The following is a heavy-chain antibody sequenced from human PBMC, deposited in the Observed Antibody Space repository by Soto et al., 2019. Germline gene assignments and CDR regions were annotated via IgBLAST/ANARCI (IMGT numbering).Heavy chain of an antibody. CDR1: GFTFSSYS. CDR3: AKARATYDSSGFYFRPLDS. Sequence: GGSLRLSCAASGFTFSSYSMNWVRQAPGKGLEWVSYISSSSSTTYYADSVKGRFTISRDNAKNSLYLQMNSLRDEDTAVYYCAKARATYDSSGFYFRPLDSWGQGTLVTVSS. J-gene: IGHJ4*02. D-gene: IGHD3-22*01. V-gene: IGHV3-48*02. CDR2: ISSSSSTT.